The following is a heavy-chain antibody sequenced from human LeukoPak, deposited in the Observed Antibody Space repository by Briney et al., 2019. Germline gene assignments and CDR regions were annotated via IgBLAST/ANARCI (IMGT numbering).Heavy chain of an antibody. CDR1: GFTLSSYA. J-gene: IGHJ4*02. CDR2: ISDSGNT. D-gene: IGHD2-21*01. V-gene: IGHV3-23*01. CDR3: AKAPVTTCRGAYCYPFDY. Sequence: SGGSLRLSRAASGFTLSSYAMSWVRQAPGKGLEWVSAISDSGNTYHADSVKGRFTISRDSSKNTLLLQMDRLRPEDAAVYYCAKAPVTTCRGAYCYPFDYWGQGTLVTVSS.